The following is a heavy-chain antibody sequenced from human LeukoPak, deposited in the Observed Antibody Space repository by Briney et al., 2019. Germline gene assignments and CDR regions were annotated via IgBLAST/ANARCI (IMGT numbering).Heavy chain of an antibody. V-gene: IGHV1-46*01. Sequence: ASVKVCCKASGYTFTSYYMHWVRQAPGQGLEWMGRGNPSGGSTRYAQKFQGRVTMTRDTSTSTVYMELSSLRSEDTAVYFCARGYGSGEQFHFDFWGHGTLVTVSS. CDR2: GNPSGGST. J-gene: IGHJ4*01. D-gene: IGHD3-10*01. CDR1: GYTFTSYY. CDR3: ARGYGSGEQFHFDF.